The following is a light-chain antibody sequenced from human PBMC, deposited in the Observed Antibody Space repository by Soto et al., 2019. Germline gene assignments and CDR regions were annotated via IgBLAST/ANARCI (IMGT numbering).Light chain of an antibody. CDR1: QSVSNN. CDR3: QQYNNWSYT. J-gene: IGKJ2*01. V-gene: IGKV3-15*01. CDR2: GAS. Sequence: EIVMTQSPATLSVSPGERATLSCRASQSVSNNLAWYQQKPGQAPRLLIYGASTRATGIPARFSGSGSGTEFTLTISSLQSEDFAVYYCQQYNNWSYTFGQGTKLENK.